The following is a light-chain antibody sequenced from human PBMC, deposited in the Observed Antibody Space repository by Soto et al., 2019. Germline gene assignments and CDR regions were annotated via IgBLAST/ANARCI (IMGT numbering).Light chain of an antibody. CDR2: WAS. V-gene: IGKV4-1*01. J-gene: IGKJ5*01. CDR1: QSVLYSSNNKNY. CDR3: QQYHSLPFT. Sequence: DIVMTQSPDSLAVSLGERATINCKSSQSVLYSSNNKNYLAWYQQKPGQPPKLLIYWASTRESGVPDRFSGRGSETDFTLTITSLQAEDVAVYYCQQYHSLPFTFGQGTRLEIK.